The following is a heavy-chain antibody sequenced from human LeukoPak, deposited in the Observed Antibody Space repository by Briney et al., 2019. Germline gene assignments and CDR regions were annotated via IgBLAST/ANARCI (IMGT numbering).Heavy chain of an antibody. CDR1: GFTFSSYA. CDR2: ISGSGGST. D-gene: IGHD3-10*01. CDR3: AKDREGSGSYYDAFDI. Sequence: GGSLRLSCAASGFTFSSYAMSWVRQAPGKGLEWVSAISGSGGSTYYADSVKGRFTISRDNSKNTLYLQMNSLRTEDTAVYYCAKDREGSGSYYDAFDIWGQGTMVTVSS. V-gene: IGHV3-23*01. J-gene: IGHJ3*02.